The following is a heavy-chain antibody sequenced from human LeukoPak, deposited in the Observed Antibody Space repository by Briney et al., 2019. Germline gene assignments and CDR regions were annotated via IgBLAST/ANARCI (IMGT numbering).Heavy chain of an antibody. CDR3: LRDLNWSLDQ. V-gene: IGHV3-74*01. CDR2: IKSDGITI. D-gene: IGHD1-20*01. Sequence: GGSLRLSCAASGFTFSNYMMHGVRQAPGKGLVWVPRIKSDGITITYADSVKGRFTISRDNAKNTLYLQVNSLRAEDTAVYYCLRDLNWSLDQWGQGTLVTVSS. J-gene: IGHJ4*02. CDR1: GFTFSNYM.